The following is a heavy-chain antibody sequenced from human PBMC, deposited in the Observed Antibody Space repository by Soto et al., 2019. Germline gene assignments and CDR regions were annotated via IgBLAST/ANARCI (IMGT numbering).Heavy chain of an antibody. Sequence: QVQLVQSGADVKKPGASVKVSCKTSGYTFSGYFMHWLRQAPGQGLEWMGWMNPISGGTDYAQNFQGRVSMTWDTSISTAYMELSRLRSDDTAIYYCARGYYSSSWRVFDYWGQGTLVTVSS. V-gene: IGHV1-2*02. CDR1: GYTFSGYF. J-gene: IGHJ4*02. CDR2: MNPISGGT. CDR3: ARGYYSSSWRVFDY. D-gene: IGHD6-13*01.